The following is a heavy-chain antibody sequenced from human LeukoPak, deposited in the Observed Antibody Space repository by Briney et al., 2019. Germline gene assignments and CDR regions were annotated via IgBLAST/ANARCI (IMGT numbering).Heavy chain of an antibody. D-gene: IGHD3-3*01. Sequence: PGGSLRLSCAASGFTFSSYGMHWVRQAPGKGLEWVAFIRYDGSNKYYADSVKGRFTISRDNSKNTLYLQMNSLRAEDTAVYYCARGGPVYDFWSGYLYYYYYYMDVWGKGTTVTVSS. V-gene: IGHV3-30*02. J-gene: IGHJ6*03. CDR1: GFTFSSYG. CDR2: IRYDGSNK. CDR3: ARGGPVYDFWSGYLYYYYYYMDV.